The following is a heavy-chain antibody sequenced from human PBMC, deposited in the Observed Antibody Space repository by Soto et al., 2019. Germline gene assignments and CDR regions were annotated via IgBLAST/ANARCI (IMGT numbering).Heavy chain of an antibody. CDR1: GGTFSSYA. CDR3: ARDKGSIGASY. Sequence: SVKVSCKASGGTFSSYAISWVRQAPGQGLEWMGGIIPIFGTANSAQEFQGRVTITADEFRSTAYMELSSLRSEDAAVYYCARDKGSIGASYCGQGTRVTVSS. V-gene: IGHV1-69*13. CDR2: IIPIFGTA. D-gene: IGHD5-12*01. J-gene: IGHJ4*02.